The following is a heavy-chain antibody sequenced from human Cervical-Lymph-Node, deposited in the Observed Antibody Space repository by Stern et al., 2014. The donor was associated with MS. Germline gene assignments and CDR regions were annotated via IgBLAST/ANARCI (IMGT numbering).Heavy chain of an antibody. Sequence: EQLVESGGGVVQAGRSLRLSCAASGFTFSSYGMHWVRQAPGKGLEWGGVIWYDGNNKYHADSVKGRFTISRDNSKNTLYLQMSSLRAEDTAVYYCARDSGGNYVEDIDYWGQGTLVTVSS. CDR3: ARDSGGNYVEDIDY. V-gene: IGHV3-33*01. CDR2: IWYDGNNK. J-gene: IGHJ4*02. CDR1: GFTFSSYG. D-gene: IGHD4-23*01.